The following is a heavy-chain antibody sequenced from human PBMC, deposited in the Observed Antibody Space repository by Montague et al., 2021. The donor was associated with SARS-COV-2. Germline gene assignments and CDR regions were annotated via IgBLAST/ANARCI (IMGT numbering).Heavy chain of an antibody. V-gene: IGHV4-61*02. CDR3: ARVSAYYYDSSGYYSGAFDI. CDR1: GGSISSDSCY. CDR2: IYTSGST. D-gene: IGHD3-22*01. J-gene: IGHJ3*02. Sequence: TLSLTCTVSGGSISSDSCYWIWLRPPAGMGLVGIGLIYTSGSTNYNPSLKSPVTISVDTTKYQFSLNLSSVTAAATSVYYCARVSAYYYDSSGYYSGAFDIWGQGTMVTVSS.